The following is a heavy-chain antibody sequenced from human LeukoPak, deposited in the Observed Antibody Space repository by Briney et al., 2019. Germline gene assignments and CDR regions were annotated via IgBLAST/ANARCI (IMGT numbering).Heavy chain of an antibody. Sequence: PGGSLRLSCAASGFTVSSNYMSWVRQAPGKGLDWVSVIYSDGSTYYADSVKGRFTISRDNSKKTLYLQMNTLRAEDTAVYYCARNRDRVELGETLDYWGQGTLVTVSS. V-gene: IGHV3-66*02. CDR1: GFTVSSNY. CDR3: ARNRDRVELGETLDY. CDR2: IYSDGST. D-gene: IGHD3-10*01. J-gene: IGHJ4*02.